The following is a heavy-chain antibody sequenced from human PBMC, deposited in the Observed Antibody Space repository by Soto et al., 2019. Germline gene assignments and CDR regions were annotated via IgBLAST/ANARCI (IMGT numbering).Heavy chain of an antibody. CDR3: ARDYYDSSGXEDDAFDI. D-gene: IGHD3-22*01. J-gene: IGHJ3*02. CDR2: ISAYNGNT. V-gene: IGHV1-18*01. CDR1: GYTFTSYG. Sequence: ASVKVSCKASGYTFTSYGISWVRQAPGQGLEWMGWISAYNGNTNYAQKLQGRVTMTTDTSTSTAYMELRSLRSDDTAVYYCARDYYDSSGXEDDAFDIWGQGTMGTVS.